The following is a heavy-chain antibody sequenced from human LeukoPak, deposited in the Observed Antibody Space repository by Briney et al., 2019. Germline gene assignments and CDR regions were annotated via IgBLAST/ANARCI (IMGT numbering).Heavy chain of an antibody. CDR3: TTHPDGVPIRHDYYFEN. J-gene: IGHJ4*02. D-gene: IGHD3-3*01. Sequence: PSGTLSLTCAVSGGSISGHYWSWIRQPPGKGLEWVGRIGSQGTDYAAPVRGRFTISRDDSKGVLYLQMDSLKIEDTAMYYCTTHPDGVPIRHDYYFENWGQGTLVAVST. V-gene: IGHV3-15*04. CDR2: IGSQGT. CDR1: GGSISGHY.